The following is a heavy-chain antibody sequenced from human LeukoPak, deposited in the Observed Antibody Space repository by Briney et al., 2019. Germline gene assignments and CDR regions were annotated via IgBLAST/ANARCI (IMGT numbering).Heavy chain of an antibody. CDR3: AKDFYGRGATATVDY. Sequence: GGSLRLFCAASGFTFSSYAMSWVRQAPGKGLEWVSAISGSGGSTYYADSVKGRFTISRDNSKNTLYLQMNSLRAEDTAVYYCAKDFYGRGATATVDYWGQGTLVTVSS. V-gene: IGHV3-23*01. CDR1: GFTFSSYA. CDR2: ISGSGGST. D-gene: IGHD4-17*01. J-gene: IGHJ4*02.